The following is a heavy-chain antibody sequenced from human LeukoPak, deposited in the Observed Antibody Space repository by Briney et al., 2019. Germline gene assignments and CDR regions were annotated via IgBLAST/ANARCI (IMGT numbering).Heavy chain of an antibody. J-gene: IGHJ4*02. CDR2: IIPIFGTA. CDR1: GGTFSSYA. CDR3: ARGGRYDYVWGSYRNFDY. Sequence: ASVKVSCKASGGTFSSYAISWVRQAPGQGLEWMGGIIPIFGTANYAQKFQGRVTITADKSTSTAYMELSSLRSEDTAVYYCARGGRYDYVWGSYRNFDYWGQGTLVTVSS. V-gene: IGHV1-69*06. D-gene: IGHD3-16*02.